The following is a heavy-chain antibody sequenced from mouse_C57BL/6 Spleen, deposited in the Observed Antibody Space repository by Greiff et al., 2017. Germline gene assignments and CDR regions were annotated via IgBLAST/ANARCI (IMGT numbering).Heavy chain of an antibody. CDR2: FYPGSGSI. D-gene: IGHD4-1*01. Sequence: VKLMESGAELVKPGASVKLSCKASGYTFTEYTIHWVKQRSGQGLEWIGWFYPGSGSIKYNEKFKDKATLTADKSSSTVYMELSRLTSEDSAVYFGARHEEGNWDDPSFAYWGQGTLVTVSA. J-gene: IGHJ3*01. CDR1: GYTFTEYT. CDR3: ARHEEGNWDDPSFAY. V-gene: IGHV1-62-2*01.